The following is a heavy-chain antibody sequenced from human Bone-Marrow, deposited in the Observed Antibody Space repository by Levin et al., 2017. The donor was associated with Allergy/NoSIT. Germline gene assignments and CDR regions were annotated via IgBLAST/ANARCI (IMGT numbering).Heavy chain of an antibody. D-gene: IGHD3-10*01. V-gene: IGHV1-8*01. CDR1: GYTFTSYD. CDR3: ARATRAGITSFDY. J-gene: IGHJ4*02. CDR2: MNPNSVVT. Sequence: GESLKISCKASGYTFTSYDIHWVRQVAGQGLEWLGWMNPNSVVTDYAQKFQGRVTMTWTTSLTTAYLELRGLRSEDTAIYYCARATRAGITSFDYWGRGTPVTVSS.